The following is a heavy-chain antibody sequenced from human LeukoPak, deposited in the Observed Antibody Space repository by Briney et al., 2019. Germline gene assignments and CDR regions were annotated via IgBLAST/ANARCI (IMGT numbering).Heavy chain of an antibody. CDR1: GFTFSSYA. CDR2: ISYDGSNK. Sequence: PGGSLRLSCAASGFTFSSYAMHWVRPAPGKGLEWVAVISYDGSNKYYADSVKGRFTISRDNSKNTLYLQMNSLRAEDTAVYYCAGGSSGYLFDYWGQGTLVTVSS. CDR3: AGGSSGYLFDY. V-gene: IGHV3-30*04. D-gene: IGHD3-22*01. J-gene: IGHJ4*02.